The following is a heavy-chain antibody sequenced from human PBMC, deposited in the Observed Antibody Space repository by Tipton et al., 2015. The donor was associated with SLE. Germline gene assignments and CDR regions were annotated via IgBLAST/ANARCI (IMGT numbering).Heavy chain of an antibody. Sequence: SLRLSCAASGFSFSSHAISWVRQAPGKGLEWVSVTYRGGTSYYVDSVRGRFTSSRDDSKNSLFLQMDSLTPEDTAVYYCARDWMLETGYWGQGTLVTVSS. CDR3: ARDWMLETGY. J-gene: IGHJ4*02. CDR1: GFSFSSHA. CDR2: TYRGGTS. V-gene: IGHV3-23*03. D-gene: IGHD1-1*01.